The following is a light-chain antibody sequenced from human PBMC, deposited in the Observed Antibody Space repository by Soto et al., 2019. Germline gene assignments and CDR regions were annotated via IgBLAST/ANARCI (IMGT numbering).Light chain of an antibody. J-gene: IGKJ4*01. V-gene: IGKV3-20*01. CDR1: QSVSTSY. CDR2: GAS. CDR3: QQYGSSPFT. Sequence: EIVLTQSPGTLSLSPGERATLSCRASQSVSTSYLAWYQQKSGQAPRLLIYGASSRATGIPDRFSGSGSGTDFTLTISRLEPEDFALYYCQQYGSSPFTFGGGTKVEIK.